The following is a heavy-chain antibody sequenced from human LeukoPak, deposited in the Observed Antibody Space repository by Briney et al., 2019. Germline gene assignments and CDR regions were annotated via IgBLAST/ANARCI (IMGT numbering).Heavy chain of an antibody. J-gene: IGHJ6*02. D-gene: IGHD2-2*01. CDR3: AKVVAAATYYYYGMDV. Sequence: PGGSLRLSCAASEFTFSSYAMSWVRLAPGKGLEWVSAISSSGGSTYYADSVKGRFTISRDNSKNTLYLQMNSLRAEDTAVYYCAKVVAAATYYYYGMDVWGQGTPVTVSS. CDR1: EFTFSSYA. CDR2: ISSSGGST. V-gene: IGHV3-23*01.